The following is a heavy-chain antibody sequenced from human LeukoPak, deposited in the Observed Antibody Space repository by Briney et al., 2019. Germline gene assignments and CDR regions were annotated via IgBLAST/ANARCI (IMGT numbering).Heavy chain of an antibody. D-gene: IGHD2-2*01. CDR2: NSAYNGNT. V-gene: IGHV1-18*01. CDR1: GYTFSRYG. CDR3: ARVGEDIVGVPSAVVENKYYYYMDV. Sequence: ASVKVSCKASGYTFSRYGISWVRQAPGQGLEGMGWNSAYNGNTKYEQKLQGRVTMTTDTSTSTAYMELRSLRSDDTAVYYCARVGEDIVGVPSAVVENKYYYYMDVWGKGTTVTVSS. J-gene: IGHJ6*03.